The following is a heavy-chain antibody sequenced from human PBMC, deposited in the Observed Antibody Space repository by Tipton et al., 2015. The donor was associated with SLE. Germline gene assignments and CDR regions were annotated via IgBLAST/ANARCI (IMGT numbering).Heavy chain of an antibody. CDR3: ARDRRGWYFDL. CDR2: IYTSGST. CDR1: GGSISSGSYY. J-gene: IGHJ2*01. V-gene: IGHV4-61*02. Sequence: TLSLTCTVSGGSISSGSYYWSWIRQPAGKGLEWIGRIYTSGSTNYNPSLKSRDTISVDTSKNQFSLKLSSVTAADTAVYYCARDRRGWYFDLWGRGTLVTVSS. D-gene: IGHD3-10*01.